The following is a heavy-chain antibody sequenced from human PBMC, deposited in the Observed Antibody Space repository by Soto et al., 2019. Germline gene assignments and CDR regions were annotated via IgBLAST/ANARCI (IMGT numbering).Heavy chain of an antibody. V-gene: IGHV3-23*01. D-gene: IGHD6-13*01. Sequence: EVQLLDSGGGLVQPGGSLRLSCAASGFTFSSYAMNWARQAPGKGLEWVSVISGSGDSTYYADSVKGRFTISRDNSKNTLYLQMNSLRPEDTAVYYCARRGPGTYFDYWGQGTLVTVSS. J-gene: IGHJ4*02. CDR2: ISGSGDST. CDR1: GFTFSSYA. CDR3: ARRGPGTYFDY.